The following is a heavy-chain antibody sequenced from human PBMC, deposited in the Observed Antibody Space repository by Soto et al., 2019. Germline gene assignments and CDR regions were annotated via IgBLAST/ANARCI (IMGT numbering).Heavy chain of an antibody. Sequence: GGSLRLSCAASGFTFSSYAMHWVRQAPGKGLEWVAVISYDGSNKYYADSVKGRFTISRDNSKNTLYLQMNSLRAEDTAVYYCSRAPDGVKYYDSSGYFYWGQGTLVTVSS. V-gene: IGHV3-30-3*01. D-gene: IGHD3-22*01. CDR3: SRAPDGVKYYDSSGYFY. J-gene: IGHJ4*02. CDR1: GFTFSSYA. CDR2: ISYDGSNK.